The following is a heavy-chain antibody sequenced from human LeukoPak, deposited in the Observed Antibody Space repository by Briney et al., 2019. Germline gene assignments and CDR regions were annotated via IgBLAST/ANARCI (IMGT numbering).Heavy chain of an antibody. D-gene: IGHD3-16*02. CDR1: GFTFSSYW. Sequence: QTGGSLRLSCAASGFTFSSYWMSWVRQAPGKGLEWVAVISYDGSNKYYVDSVKGRFTISRDNSKNTLYLQMGSLRAEDMAVYYCARGDRFDYWGQGTLVTVSS. J-gene: IGHJ4*02. V-gene: IGHV3-30*03. CDR2: ISYDGSNK. CDR3: ARGDRFDY.